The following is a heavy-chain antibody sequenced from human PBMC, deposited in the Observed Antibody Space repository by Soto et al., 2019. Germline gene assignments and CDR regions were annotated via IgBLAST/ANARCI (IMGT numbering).Heavy chain of an antibody. CDR3: ASLSRAATDPYGMDV. V-gene: IGHV1-18*01. D-gene: IGHD1-1*01. CDR2: ISAYNGNT. J-gene: IGHJ6*02. Sequence: QVQLVQSGAEVKKPGASVKVSCKASGYTFTSYGISWVRQAPGQGLEWMGWISAYNGNTNYAQKLQGRVTMTTDTSTSTAKTELRSLRSDDTAVYYCASLSRAATDPYGMDVWGQGTTVTVSS. CDR1: GYTFTSYG.